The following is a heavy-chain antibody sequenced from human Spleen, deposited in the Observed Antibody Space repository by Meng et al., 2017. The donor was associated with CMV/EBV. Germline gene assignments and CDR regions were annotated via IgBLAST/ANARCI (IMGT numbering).Heavy chain of an antibody. CDR2: INHSGNT. D-gene: IGHD5-12*01. CDR1: GGSFSSYY. V-gene: IGHV4-34*01. CDR3: ARGPQVSWLRSRFAAFDI. J-gene: IGHJ3*02. Sequence: GSLRLSCAVYGGSFSSYYWTWIRQPPGKGLEWIGEINHSGNTNYNPSLKSRVTISRDTSKNQFSLKVTSLTAADTAVYYCARGPQVSWLRSRFAAFDIWGQGTMVTVSS.